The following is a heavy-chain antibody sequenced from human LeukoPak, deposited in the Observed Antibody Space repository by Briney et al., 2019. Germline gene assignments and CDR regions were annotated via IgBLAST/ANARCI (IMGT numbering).Heavy chain of an antibody. CDR3: ARATVASYYYYMDV. V-gene: IGHV4-61*02. CDR2: IYTSGST. CDR1: GGSISSGSYY. D-gene: IGHD4-11*01. J-gene: IGHJ6*03. Sequence: PSETLSLTCTVSGGSISSGSYYWSWIRQPAGKGLEWIGRIYTSGSTNYNPSLKSRVTISVDTSKNQFSLKLSSVTAADTAVYYCARATVASYYYYMDVWGKGTTVTVSS.